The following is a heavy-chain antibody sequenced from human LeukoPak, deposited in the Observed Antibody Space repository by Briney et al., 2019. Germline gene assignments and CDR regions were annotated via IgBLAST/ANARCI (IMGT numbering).Heavy chain of an antibody. J-gene: IGHJ4*02. CDR2: ISGSGGSP. D-gene: IGHD2-2*01. V-gene: IGHV3-23*01. CDR3: AKSEYQLLCGNDY. Sequence: GGSLRLSCAASGFTFSSYAMSWVRQAPGKGLQWVSAISGSGGSPYYADSVNGRFTISRDNSKNTLYLQMNSLRAEDTAVYYCAKSEYQLLCGNDYWGQGTLVTVSS. CDR1: GFTFSSYA.